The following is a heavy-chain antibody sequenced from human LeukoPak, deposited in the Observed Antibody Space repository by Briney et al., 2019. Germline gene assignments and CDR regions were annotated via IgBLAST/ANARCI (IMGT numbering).Heavy chain of an antibody. J-gene: IGHJ3*02. CDR3: ARGGRGYSYGLLGPSSDDAFDI. V-gene: IGHV1-69*04. D-gene: IGHD5-18*01. Sequence: SAKVSCKASGGTFSSYAISWVRQAPGQGLEWMGRIIPIPGIANYAQKFQGRVTITADKSTSTAYMELSSLRSEDTAVYYCARGGRGYSYGLLGPSSDDAFDIWGQGTMVTVSS. CDR1: GGTFSSYA. CDR2: IIPIPGIA.